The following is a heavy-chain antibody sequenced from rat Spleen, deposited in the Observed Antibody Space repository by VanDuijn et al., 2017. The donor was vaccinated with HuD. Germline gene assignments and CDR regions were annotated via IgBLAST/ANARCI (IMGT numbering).Heavy chain of an antibody. V-gene: IGHV2-63*01. CDR2: MWYDGDT. Sequence: QVQLKESGPGLVQPSQTLSLTCTVSGFSLTDYSVYWVRQPPGKGPEWMGRMWYDGDTVYNSALKSRLSISRDTSKNQVFLKMNSLQTDDTGIYYCTRDENRYNPYYVMDAWGQGASVTVSP. CDR1: GFSLTDYS. J-gene: IGHJ4*01. D-gene: IGHD1-5*01. CDR3: TRDENRYNPYYVMDA.